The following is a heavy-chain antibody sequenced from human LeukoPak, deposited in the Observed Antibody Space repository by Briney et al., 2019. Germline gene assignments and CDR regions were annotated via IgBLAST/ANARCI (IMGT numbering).Heavy chain of an antibody. J-gene: IGHJ6*02. CDR1: GGSFSGYY. D-gene: IGHD6-19*01. V-gene: IGHV4-34*01. Sequence: SETLSLTCAVYGGSFSGYYWSWIRQPPGKGLECIAEINHSGTTNYNPTLKSRVTISVDTSKNQFSLKLSSVTAADTAVYYCARDSVQGYSSGWYREKNYYYYGMDVWGQGTTVTVSS. CDR2: INHSGTT. CDR3: ARDSVQGYSSGWYREKNYYYYGMDV.